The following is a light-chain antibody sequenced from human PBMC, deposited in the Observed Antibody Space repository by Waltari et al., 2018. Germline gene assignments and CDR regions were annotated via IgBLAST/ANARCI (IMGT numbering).Light chain of an antibody. CDR1: QSVSSSY. V-gene: IGKV3-20*01. CDR2: GAS. J-gene: IGKJ1*01. CDR3: QQYGSSQWT. Sequence: LSLSPGERATLSCRASQSVSSSYLAWYQQKPGQAPRLLIYGASSRATGIPDRFSGSGSGTDFTLTISRLEPEDFAVYYCQQYGSSQWTFGQGTKVEIK.